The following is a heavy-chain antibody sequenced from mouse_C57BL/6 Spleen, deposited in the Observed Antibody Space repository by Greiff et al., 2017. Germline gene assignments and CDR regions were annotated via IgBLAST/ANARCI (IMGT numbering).Heavy chain of an antibody. CDR2: IDPSGSYT. Sequence: QVQLQQPGAELVMPGASVKLSCKASGYTFTSYWMHWVKQRPGQGLEWIGEIDPSGSYTNYNQKFKGKSTLTVDTSSTTAYMQLSSLTSEDSAVYYCTRSMVTEGSFDYWGQGTTLTVSS. V-gene: IGHV1-69*01. CDR1: GYTFTSYW. D-gene: IGHD2-1*01. CDR3: TRSMVTEGSFDY. J-gene: IGHJ2*01.